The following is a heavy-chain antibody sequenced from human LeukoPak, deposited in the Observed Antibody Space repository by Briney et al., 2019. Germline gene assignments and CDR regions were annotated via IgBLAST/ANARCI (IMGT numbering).Heavy chain of an antibody. J-gene: IGHJ4*02. Sequence: SETLSLTCAVYGGSFSSYYWSWIRQPPGKGLEWIGEINHSGSTNYNPSLKSRVTISVDTSKNQFSLKLSSVTAADTAVYYCARAPYSSSSFDYWGQGTLVTVSS. CDR1: GGSFSSYY. CDR3: ARAPYSSSSFDY. CDR2: INHSGST. D-gene: IGHD6-6*01. V-gene: IGHV4-34*01.